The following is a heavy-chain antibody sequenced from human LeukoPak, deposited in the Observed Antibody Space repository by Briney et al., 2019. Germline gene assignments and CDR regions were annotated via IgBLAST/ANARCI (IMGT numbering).Heavy chain of an antibody. J-gene: IGHJ4*02. CDR2: ISESGAIT. Sequence: GGSLRLSCAASGFTFSSYAMNWVRQAPGKGLKWVSGISESGAITHYADSVKGRFTISRDNSKTTVFLQMNSLRAEDTAVYYCAKGDKPVIAMVKFDYWGQGTLVTVSS. V-gene: IGHV3-23*01. D-gene: IGHD5-18*01. CDR1: GFTFSSYA. CDR3: AKGDKPVIAMVKFDY.